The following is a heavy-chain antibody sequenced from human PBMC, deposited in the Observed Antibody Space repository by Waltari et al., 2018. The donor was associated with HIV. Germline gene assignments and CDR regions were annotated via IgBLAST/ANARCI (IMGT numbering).Heavy chain of an antibody. Sequence: QVHLVQSGAEVKKPGASVRVACTASGYSFSDYGISWVRQAPGQGLEWMGWLSGLSGDRRNYAQKFQGRVTLSTDTSTTTVYMELRSLTSDDTAIYYCARGSLLRSWLDPWGQGTLVTVSS. CDR3: ARGSLLRSWLDP. CDR2: LSGLSGDRR. CDR1: GYSFSDYG. J-gene: IGHJ5*02. V-gene: IGHV1-18*01. D-gene: IGHD3-22*01.